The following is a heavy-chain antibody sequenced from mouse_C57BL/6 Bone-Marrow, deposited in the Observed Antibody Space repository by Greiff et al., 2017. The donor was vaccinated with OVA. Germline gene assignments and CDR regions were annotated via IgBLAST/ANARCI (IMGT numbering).Heavy chain of an antibody. CDR3: ARWDGPYWYFDV. CDR1: GYTFTSYG. V-gene: IGHV1-81*01. D-gene: IGHD2-3*01. CDR2: IYPRSGNT. Sequence: VQLQEPGAELVRPGASVKLSCKASGYTFTSYGISWVKQRTGQGLEWIGEIYPRSGNTYYNEKFKGKATLTADKSSSTAYMELRSLTSEDSAVYFCARWDGPYWYFDVWGTGTTVTVSS. J-gene: IGHJ1*03.